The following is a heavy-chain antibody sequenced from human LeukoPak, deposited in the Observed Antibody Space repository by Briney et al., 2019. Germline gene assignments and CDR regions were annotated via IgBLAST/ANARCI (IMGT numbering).Heavy chain of an antibody. CDR3: ARDLPFFTNYYYGMDV. CDR1: GGSISSSSYY. Sequence: SETLSLTCTVSGGSISSSSYYWGWIRQPPGKGLEWIGSIYYSGSTYYNPSLKSRVTISVDTSKNQFSLKLSSVTAADTAVYYCARDLPFFTNYYYGMDVWGQGTTVTVSS. D-gene: IGHD3-10*01. V-gene: IGHV4-39*07. J-gene: IGHJ6*02. CDR2: IYYSGST.